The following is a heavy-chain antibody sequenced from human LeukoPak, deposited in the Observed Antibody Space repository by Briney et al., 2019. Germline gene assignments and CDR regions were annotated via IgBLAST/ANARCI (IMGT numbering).Heavy chain of an antibody. CDR3: AKDGDIVGDIVVVPAAVNWFDP. J-gene: IGHJ5*02. CDR1: GFTFSSYA. V-gene: IGHV3-23*01. CDR2: ISGSGGST. D-gene: IGHD2-2*01. Sequence: GGPLRLSCAASGFTFSSYAMSWVRQAPGKGLEWVSAISGSGGSTYYADSVKGRFTISRDNSKNTLYLQMNSLRAEDTAVYYCAKDGDIVGDIVVVPAAVNWFDPWGQGTLVTVS.